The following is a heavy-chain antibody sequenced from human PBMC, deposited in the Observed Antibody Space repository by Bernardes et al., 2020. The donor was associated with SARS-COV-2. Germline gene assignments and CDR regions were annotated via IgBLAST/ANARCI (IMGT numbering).Heavy chain of an antibody. J-gene: IGHJ3*02. D-gene: IGHD2-21*01. CDR2: IKSKTDGGTT. Sequence: GGSLRLSCAVSGFSFSNAWMSWVRQAPGKGLEWVGRIKSKTDGGTTDYAAPVKGRFSISRDDKKNTLYVQMNSLKIEDTAVYYCTTALDIVVVSAMDDAFDIWGRGTMVTVSS. V-gene: IGHV3-15*01. CDR3: TTALDIVVVSAMDDAFDI. CDR1: GFSFSNAW.